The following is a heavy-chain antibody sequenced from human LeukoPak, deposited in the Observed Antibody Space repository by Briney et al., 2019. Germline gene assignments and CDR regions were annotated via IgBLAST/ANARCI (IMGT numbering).Heavy chain of an antibody. D-gene: IGHD3-10*01. J-gene: IGHJ3*02. Sequence: ASVKVSCKASGGTFSSYAISWARQAPGQGLEWMGGIIPIFGTANYAQKFQGRVTITADESTSTAYMELSSLRSEDTAVYYCAREKISSGTDDAFDIWGQGTMVTVSS. CDR3: AREKISSGTDDAFDI. V-gene: IGHV1-69*01. CDR1: GGTFSSYA. CDR2: IIPIFGTA.